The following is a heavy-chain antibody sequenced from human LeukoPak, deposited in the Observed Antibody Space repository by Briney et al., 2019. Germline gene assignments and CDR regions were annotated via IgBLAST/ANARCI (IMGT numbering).Heavy chain of an antibody. D-gene: IGHD4/OR15-4a*01. Sequence: SETLTLTCTVSGGSISSYYWSWIRQPPGKGLEWIGYIYYSGSTNYNPSLKSRVTISVDTSKNQFSLKLSSVTAADTAVYYCASSLRVGGAFDIWGQGTMVTVSS. CDR1: GGSISSYY. V-gene: IGHV4-59*01. J-gene: IGHJ3*02. CDR3: ASSLRVGGAFDI. CDR2: IYYSGST.